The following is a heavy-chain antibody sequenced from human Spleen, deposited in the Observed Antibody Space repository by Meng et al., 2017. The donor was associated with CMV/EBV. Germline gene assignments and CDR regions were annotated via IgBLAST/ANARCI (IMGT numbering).Heavy chain of an antibody. V-gene: IGHV4-39*07. CDR2: IYYSGST. Sequence: SSYYWGWIRQPPGKGLEWIGSIYYSGSTYYNPSLKSRVTISVDTSKNQFSLKLSSVTAADTAVYYCARNQLGYCSSTSCYTGWFDPWGQGTLVTVSS. CDR3: ARNQLGYCSSTSCYTGWFDP. J-gene: IGHJ5*02. D-gene: IGHD2-2*02. CDR1: SSYY.